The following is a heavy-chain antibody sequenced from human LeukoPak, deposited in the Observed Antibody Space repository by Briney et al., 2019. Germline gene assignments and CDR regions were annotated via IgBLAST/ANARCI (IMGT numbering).Heavy chain of an antibody. V-gene: IGHV2-26*01. CDR1: GFSLSNARMG. D-gene: IGHD3-3*01. Sequence: GSGPTLVNPTETLTLTCTVSGFSLSNARMGVSWIRQPPGKALEWLAHIFSNDEKSYSTSLKSRLTISKDTSKSQVVLTMTNMDPVDTATYYCARIPLIFGVVPPFYWFDPWGQGTLVTVSS. J-gene: IGHJ5*02. CDR2: IFSNDEK. CDR3: ARIPLIFGVVPPFYWFDP.